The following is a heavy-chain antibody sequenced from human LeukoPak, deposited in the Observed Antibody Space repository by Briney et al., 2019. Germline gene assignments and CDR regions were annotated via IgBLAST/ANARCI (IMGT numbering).Heavy chain of an antibody. CDR1: GYTFTGYY. J-gene: IGHJ4*02. CDR3: ARPVLSGAAAADFDY. V-gene: IGHV1-2*02. D-gene: IGHD6-13*01. Sequence: GASVKVSCKASGYTFTGYYMHWVRQAPGQGLEWMGWINPNSGGTNYAQKFQGRVTMTRDTSISTAYMELSRLRSDDTAVYYCARPVLSGAAAADFDYWGQGTLVTVSS. CDR2: INPNSGGT.